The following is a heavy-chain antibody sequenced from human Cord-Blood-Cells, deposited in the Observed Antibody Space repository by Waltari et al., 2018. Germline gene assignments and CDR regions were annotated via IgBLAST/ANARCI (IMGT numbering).Heavy chain of an antibody. V-gene: IGHV4-39*01. CDR3: ASEYRSSSNWFDP. Sequence: QLQLQESGPGLVKPSETLSLTCTVSGGSISSSSYYWGWIRQPPGKGLEWIGSIYYSGSTYYNPSLKSRVTISVDTSKNQFSLKLSSVTAADTAVYYCASEYRSSSNWFDPWGQGTLVTVSS. D-gene: IGHD6-6*01. J-gene: IGHJ5*02. CDR2: IYYSGST. CDR1: GGSISSSSYY.